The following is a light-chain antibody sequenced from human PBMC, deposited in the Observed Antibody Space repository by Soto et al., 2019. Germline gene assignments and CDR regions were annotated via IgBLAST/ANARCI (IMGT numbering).Light chain of an antibody. CDR3: CSYAGSYTYVV. Sequence: QSVLTQPRSVSGSPGQSVTISCTGTSSDVGGYNYVSWYQQHPGKAPKLMIYDVSKRPSGVPDRFSGSKSGNTASLTISGLQAEDEADYYRCSYAGSYTYVVFGGGTKLTVL. CDR1: SSDVGGYNY. V-gene: IGLV2-11*01. J-gene: IGLJ2*01. CDR2: DVS.